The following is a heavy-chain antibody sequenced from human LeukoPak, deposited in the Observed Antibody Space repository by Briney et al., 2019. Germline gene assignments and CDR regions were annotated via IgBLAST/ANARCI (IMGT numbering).Heavy chain of an antibody. CDR2: IYYSGST. V-gene: IGHV4-59*12. J-gene: IGHJ4*02. CDR3: ARGGWYKIDY. CDR1: GGSISSYY. Sequence: SETPSLTCTVSGGSISSYYWSWIRQPPGKGLEWIGYIYYSGSTNYNPSLKSRVTISVDTSKNQFSLKLSSVTAADTAVYYCARGGWYKIDYWGQGTLVTVSS. D-gene: IGHD6-19*01.